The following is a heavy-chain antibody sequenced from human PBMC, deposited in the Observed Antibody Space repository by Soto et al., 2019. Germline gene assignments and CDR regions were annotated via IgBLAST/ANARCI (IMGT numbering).Heavy chain of an antibody. J-gene: IGHJ3*02. CDR1: GGSMSGYY. CDR3: ARVSHIVVVPAVRGAFDI. V-gene: IGHV4-59*01. D-gene: IGHD2-21*02. CDR2: IYDSGTT. Sequence: QVQLQESGPGLEKASETLSLTCTVSGGSMSGYYWSWIRQPPGKGLEWIGFIYDSGTTNYNPSLKCRGTISIDTSKNQFSLKLTSVTAADTAVYYCARVSHIVVVPAVRGAFDIWGQGTMITVPS.